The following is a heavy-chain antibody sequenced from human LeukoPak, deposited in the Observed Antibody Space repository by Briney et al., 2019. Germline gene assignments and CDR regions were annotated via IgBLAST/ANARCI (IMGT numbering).Heavy chain of an antibody. CDR3: ARARDGYNLMRPSDY. CDR2: ISSSSSYI. V-gene: IGHV3-21*01. D-gene: IGHD5-24*01. J-gene: IGHJ4*02. Sequence: PGGSLRLSCAASGFTFSSYSMNWVRQAPGKGLEWVSSISSSSSYIYYADSVKGRFTISRDNAKNSLYLQMNSLRAEDTAVYYCARARDGYNLMRPSDYWGQGTLVTVSS. CDR1: GFTFSSYS.